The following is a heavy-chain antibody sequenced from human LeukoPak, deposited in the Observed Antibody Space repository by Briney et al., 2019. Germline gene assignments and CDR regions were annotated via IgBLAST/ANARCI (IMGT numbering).Heavy chain of an antibody. CDR2: ISSSSSNI. J-gene: IGHJ5*02. CDR1: GFTFSSYS. CDR3: ARDRQLWLDDWFDP. V-gene: IGHV3-21*01. Sequence: GGSLRLSCAASGFTFSSYSMNWVRQAPGKGLEWVSSISSSSSNIYYADSVKGRFTISRDNAKNSLYLQMNSLRAEDTAVYYCARDRQLWLDDWFDPWGQGTLVTASS. D-gene: IGHD5-18*01.